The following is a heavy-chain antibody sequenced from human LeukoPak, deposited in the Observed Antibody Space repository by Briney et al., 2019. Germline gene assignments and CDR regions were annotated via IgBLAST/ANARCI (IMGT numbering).Heavy chain of an antibody. CDR1: GYIFTSYW. Sequence: GESLKISCKGSGYIFTSYWIGWVRQMPGKGLEWMGIIYPGDSDTRYSPSFQGQVTISADKSISTAYLQWSSLKASDTAMYYCARQWYCSSTSCYMGDNWFDPWGQGTLVTVSS. J-gene: IGHJ5*02. D-gene: IGHD2-2*02. CDR3: ARQWYCSSTSCYMGDNWFDP. CDR2: IYPGDSDT. V-gene: IGHV5-51*01.